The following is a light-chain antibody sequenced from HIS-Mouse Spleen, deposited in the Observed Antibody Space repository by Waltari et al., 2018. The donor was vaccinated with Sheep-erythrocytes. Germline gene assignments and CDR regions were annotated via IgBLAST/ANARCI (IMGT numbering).Light chain of an antibody. CDR2: QDT. CDR1: KLGDKY. J-gene: IGLJ2*01. V-gene: IGLV3-1*01. CDR3: QAWDSSIVV. Sequence: SSELTQPPSVSVSPGQTASITCSGDKLGDKYACWYQQKPGQSPVLVIYQDTKRPSGIPGRFSGSNSGNTATLTISGTQAMAEADYYCQAWDSSIVVFGGGTKLTVL.